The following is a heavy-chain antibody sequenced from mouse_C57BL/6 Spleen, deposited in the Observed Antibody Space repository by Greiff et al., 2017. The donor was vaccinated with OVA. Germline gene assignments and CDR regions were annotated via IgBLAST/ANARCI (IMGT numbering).Heavy chain of an antibody. Sequence: VQLQQSGPELVKPGASVKISCEASGYTFTDYYMNWVKQSHGKSLEWIGDINPNNGGTSYNQKFKGKATLTVDKSSSTAYMELRSLTSEDSAVYYCARRILRFYAMDYWGQGTSVTVSS. CDR2: INPNNGGT. CDR3: ARRILRFYAMDY. CDR1: GYTFTDYY. D-gene: IGHD1-1*01. J-gene: IGHJ4*01. V-gene: IGHV1-26*01.